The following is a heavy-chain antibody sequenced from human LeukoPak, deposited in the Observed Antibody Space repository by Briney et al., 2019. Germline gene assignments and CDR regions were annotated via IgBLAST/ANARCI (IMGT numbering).Heavy chain of an antibody. J-gene: IGHJ4*02. CDR1: GDSITSDTW. CDR3: ARLHCSSTSCYRLWALNYFDY. V-gene: IGHV4-4*02. D-gene: IGHD2-2*01. CDR2: IYHGGSI. Sequence: SETLSLTCAVSGDSITSDTWWSWVRQPPGKGLEWIREIYHGGSINYNPSLKSRVTISVDKSRNQFSLKLSSVTAADTAVYYCARLHCSSTSCYRLWALNYFDYWGQGTLVTVSS.